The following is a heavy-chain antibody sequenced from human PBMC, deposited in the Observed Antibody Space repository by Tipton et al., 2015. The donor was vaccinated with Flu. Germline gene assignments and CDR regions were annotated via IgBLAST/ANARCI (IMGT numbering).Heavy chain of an antibody. J-gene: IGHJ4*02. CDR3: ARDRRTYTTGDYPVRYFDF. CDR2: FSFAGGT. Sequence: TLSLTCTVSGGSINSYFWSWIRQPPGKGLEWIGYFSFAGGTNYNPSLKSRVTISVDTSKTQVSLRLTSVTAADTAVYYCARDRRTYTTGDYPVRYFDFWGPGTLVAVSS. D-gene: IGHD4-17*01. V-gene: IGHV4-59*01. CDR1: GGSINSYF.